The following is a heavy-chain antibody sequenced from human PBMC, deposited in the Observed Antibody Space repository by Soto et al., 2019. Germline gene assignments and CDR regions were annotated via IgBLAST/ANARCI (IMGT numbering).Heavy chain of an antibody. J-gene: IGHJ6*02. CDR1: GGTFSSYA. D-gene: IGHD2-2*01. Sequence: PVELSCKASGGTFSSYAISWVRQDPGQGLEWMGGIIPISDTTNYAQKFQGRVTITADESTSTAYMELSSLRSEDTAVYYCARSQGSSTSLEIYYYYYYGMDVWVQGTTVTVSS. V-gene: IGHV1-69*13. CDR3: ARSQGSSTSLEIYYYYYYGMDV. CDR2: IIPISDTT.